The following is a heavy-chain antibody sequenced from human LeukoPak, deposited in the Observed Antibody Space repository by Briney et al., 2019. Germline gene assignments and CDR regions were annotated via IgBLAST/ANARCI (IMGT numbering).Heavy chain of an antibody. CDR1: GGSISSSSYY. D-gene: IGHD6-13*01. Sequence: SETLSLTCTVSGGSISSSSYYWGWIRQPPGKGLEWIGSIYYSGSTYYNPSLKSRVTISVDTSKNQFSLKLSSVTAADTAVYYCARDSQQLVPYSDYWGQGTLVTVSS. V-gene: IGHV4-39*07. J-gene: IGHJ4*02. CDR3: ARDSQQLVPYSDY. CDR2: IYYSGST.